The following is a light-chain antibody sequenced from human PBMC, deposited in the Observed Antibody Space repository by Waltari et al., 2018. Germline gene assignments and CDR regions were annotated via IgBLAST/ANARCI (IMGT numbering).Light chain of an antibody. CDR2: YHE. CDR3: AAWDASLSSWL. V-gene: IGLV1-36*01. J-gene: IGLJ3*02. CDR1: SSNTGHAF. Sequence: QSVLPQPPSVSGAPRQRVTISCSGSSSNTGHAFVTWYQRLPGKPPKPLIYYHELLSSGVSDRFSGSKSGTSASLAIAGLQSEDEAHYYCAAWDASLSSWLFGGGTKLTVL.